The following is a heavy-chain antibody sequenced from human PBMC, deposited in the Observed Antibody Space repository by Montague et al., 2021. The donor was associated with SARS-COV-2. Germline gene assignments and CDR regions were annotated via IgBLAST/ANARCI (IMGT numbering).Heavy chain of an antibody. Sequence: TLSLTCTVSGASITSGSYSWCWIRQPAGTRLEWIGRKYTTGSTTSDPSLKSRFAISLDTSKNQFSLTLSSVTAAPTAVYYCARAGEQLGRGRWCFDSGGQGTRGTVSP. V-gene: IGHV4-61*02. J-gene: IGHJ4*02. CDR2: KYTTGST. D-gene: IGHD6-6*01. CDR3: ARAGEQLGRGRWCFDS. CDR1: GASITSGSYS.